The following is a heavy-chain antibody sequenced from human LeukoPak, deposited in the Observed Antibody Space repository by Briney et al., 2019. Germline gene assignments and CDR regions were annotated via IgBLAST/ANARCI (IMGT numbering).Heavy chain of an antibody. D-gene: IGHD1-26*01. Sequence: SETLSLTCTVSGGSINSYYWSWIRQPPGKTLEWIGYIYYSGTTNYNPSLKSRVTISVDTSKSQFSLKLSSVTAADTAVYYCARHSGTHWDFDYWGQGILVTVSS. CDR1: GGSINSYY. CDR2: IYYSGTT. V-gene: IGHV4-59*08. CDR3: ARHSGTHWDFDY. J-gene: IGHJ4*02.